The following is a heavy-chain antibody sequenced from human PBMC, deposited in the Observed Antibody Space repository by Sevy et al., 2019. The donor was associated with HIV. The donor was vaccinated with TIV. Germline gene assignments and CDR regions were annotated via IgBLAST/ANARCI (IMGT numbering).Heavy chain of an antibody. CDR1: GFTFSSYA. CDR3: AKDQAPYGGNSVQVAAYFQH. CDR2: ISGSGGST. V-gene: IGHV3-23*01. D-gene: IGHD4-17*01. Sequence: GGSLRLSCAASGFTFSSYAMSWVRQAPGKGLEWVSAISGSGGSTYYADSVKGRFTISRDNSKNTQYLQMNSLRAEDTAVYKCAKDQAPYGGNSVQVAAYFQHWGQGTLVTVSS. J-gene: IGHJ1*01.